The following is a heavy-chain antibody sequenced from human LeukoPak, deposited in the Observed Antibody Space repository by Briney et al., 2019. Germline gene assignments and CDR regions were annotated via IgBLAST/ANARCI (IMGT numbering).Heavy chain of an antibody. V-gene: IGHV3-30*18. J-gene: IGHJ4*02. D-gene: IGHD3-9*01. CDR2: IAYDGSTE. CDR3: VKPTYYETSAGSRGGFEL. CDR1: GFTFSSFG. Sequence: GGSLRLSCAASGFTFSSFGMHWVRQAPGKGLEWVAAIAYDGSTEEYADSVKGRFTISRDNSRSTLSLQMNSLREEDTAIFHCVKPTYYETSAGSRGGFELWGQGTLVTVSS.